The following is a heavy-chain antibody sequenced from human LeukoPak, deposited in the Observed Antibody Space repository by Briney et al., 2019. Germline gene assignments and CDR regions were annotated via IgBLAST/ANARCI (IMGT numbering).Heavy chain of an antibody. Sequence: GASVKVSCKASGYTFTSYGISWERQAPGQGLEWMGWISAYNGNTNYAQKLQGRVTMTTDTSTSTAYMELRSLRSDDTAVYYCARNPALWYQLLSPYYCFDYWGQGTLVTVSS. V-gene: IGHV1-18*01. CDR3: ARNPALWYQLLSPYYCFDY. CDR2: ISAYNGNT. J-gene: IGHJ4*02. D-gene: IGHD2-2*01. CDR1: GYTFTSYG.